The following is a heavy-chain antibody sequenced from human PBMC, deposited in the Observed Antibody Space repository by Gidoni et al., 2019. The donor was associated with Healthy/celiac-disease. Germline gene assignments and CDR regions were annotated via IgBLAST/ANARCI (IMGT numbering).Heavy chain of an antibody. Sequence: QGLEWMGWISAYNGNTNYAQKLQGRVTMTTDTSTSTAYMELRSLRSDDTAVYYCARAAAAGPVDYWGQGTLVTVSS. D-gene: IGHD6-13*01. J-gene: IGHJ4*02. V-gene: IGHV1-18*01. CDR3: ARAAAAGPVDY. CDR2: ISAYNGNT.